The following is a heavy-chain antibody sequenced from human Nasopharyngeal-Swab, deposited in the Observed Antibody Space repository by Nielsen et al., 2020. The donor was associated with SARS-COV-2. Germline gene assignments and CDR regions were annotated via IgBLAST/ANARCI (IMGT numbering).Heavy chain of an antibody. J-gene: IGHJ5*02. CDR2: ISSSSSYT. D-gene: IGHD3-22*01. V-gene: IGHV3-21*01. CDR1: GFAFSTYS. Sequence: GESLKISCAASGFAFSTYSMNWVRQAPGKGPEWVSSISSSSSYTYYADSVKGRFTISRDNAKNSLYLQMNSLRAEDTAVYYCARGLRNTMIVVVITIVRYWFDPWGQGTLVTVSS. CDR3: ARGLRNTMIVVVITIVRYWFDP.